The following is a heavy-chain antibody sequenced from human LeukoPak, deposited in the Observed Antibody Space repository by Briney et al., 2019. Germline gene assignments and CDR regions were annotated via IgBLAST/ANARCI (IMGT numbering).Heavy chain of an antibody. J-gene: IGHJ4*02. CDR3: AKYLRAARRIFDY. D-gene: IGHD6-13*01. CDR1: GLTFSNYA. CDR2: ISSDGVTT. Sequence: PGGPLRLSCAASGLTFSNYAMTWVRQTPGKGLEWVSSISSDGVTTSYADSVKGRFTISRDNSRNTLYLQMNSLRAEDTAIYYCAKYLRAARRIFDYWGQGTLVTVSS. V-gene: IGHV3-23*01.